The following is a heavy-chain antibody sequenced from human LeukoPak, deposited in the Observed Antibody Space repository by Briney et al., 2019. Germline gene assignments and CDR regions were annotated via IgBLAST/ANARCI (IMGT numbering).Heavy chain of an antibody. V-gene: IGHV3-13*01. CDR3: ARAEYSSSYGAFDI. J-gene: IGHJ3*02. Sequence: GGSLRLSCAASGFIFSSYDMHWVRQATGKGLEWVSAIGTAGDTYYPGSVKGRFTISRDNAKNSLYLQMNSLRAEDTAVYYCARAEYSSSYGAFDIWGQGTMVTVSS. CDR1: GFIFSSYD. D-gene: IGHD6-6*01. CDR2: IGTAGDT.